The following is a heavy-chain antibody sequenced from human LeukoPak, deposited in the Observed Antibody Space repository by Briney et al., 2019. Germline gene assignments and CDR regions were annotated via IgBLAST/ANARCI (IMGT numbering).Heavy chain of an antibody. J-gene: IGHJ4*02. CDR3: ARDVGVHLAYLN. Sequence: ASETLSLTCAVYGGSFSGYYWSWIRQPPGKGLEWIGEINHSGSTNYNPSLKSRVTISVDTSKNQFSLKLSSVTAADTAVYYCARDVGVHLAYLNWGQGTLVTVSS. D-gene: IGHD3-3*02. CDR1: GGSFSGYY. V-gene: IGHV4-34*01. CDR2: INHSGST.